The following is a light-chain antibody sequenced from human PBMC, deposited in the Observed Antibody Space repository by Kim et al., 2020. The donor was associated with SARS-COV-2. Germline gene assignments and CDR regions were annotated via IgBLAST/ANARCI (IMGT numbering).Light chain of an antibody. CDR2: YDS. CDR1: SIGSKS. Sequence: PGKAARVTCGENSIGSKSVNWYQQRPGQAPVLVIYYDSDRPSGIPERFSGSNSGNTATLTISRVEAGDEADYYCQVWDSSSDHRVVFGGGTQLTVL. CDR3: QVWDSSSDHRVV. V-gene: IGLV3-21*04. J-gene: IGLJ2*01.